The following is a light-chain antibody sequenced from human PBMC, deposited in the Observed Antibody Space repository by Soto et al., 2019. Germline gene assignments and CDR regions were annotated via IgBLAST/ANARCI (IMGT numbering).Light chain of an antibody. CDR2: GAS. V-gene: IGKV3-15*01. CDR3: QQYNNWPPST. J-gene: IGKJ1*01. Sequence: EILMTQSPATLSVSPGERATLSCRVSQSVSSNLAWYQQKPGQAPRLLIYGASTRATGIPARFSGSGSGTEFTLTISSLQSEDFAVYYCQQYNNWPPSTFGQGTKVDIK. CDR1: QSVSSN.